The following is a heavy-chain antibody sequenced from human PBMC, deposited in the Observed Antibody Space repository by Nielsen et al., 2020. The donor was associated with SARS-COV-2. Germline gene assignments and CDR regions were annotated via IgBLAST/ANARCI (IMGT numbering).Heavy chain of an antibody. J-gene: IGHJ6*02. CDR3: ARGPSSSWYVYYYYGMDV. V-gene: IGHV3-13*04. CDR2: IDTAGDT. Sequence: GESLKISCAASGFNFSSYDILWVRQATGKGLEWVSTIDTAGDTFYPGSVKGRFTVSRDNAKNTLYLQMNSLRAEDTAVYYCARGPSSSWYVYYYYGMDVWGQGTTVTVSS. D-gene: IGHD6-13*01. CDR1: GFNFSSYD.